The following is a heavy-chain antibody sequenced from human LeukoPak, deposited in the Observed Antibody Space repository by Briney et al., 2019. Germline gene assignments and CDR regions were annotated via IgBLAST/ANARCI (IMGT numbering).Heavy chain of an antibody. CDR1: GGSISSGDYY. D-gene: IGHD1-7*01. V-gene: IGHV4-61*08. Sequence: SQTLSLTCTVSGGSISSGDYYWSWIRQPPGKGLEWIGYIYYSGSTNYNPSLKSRVTISVDTSKNQFSLKLSSVTAADTAVYYCARDRDWNYGGFDYWGQGTLVTVSS. CDR2: IYYSGST. CDR3: ARDRDWNYGGFDY. J-gene: IGHJ4*02.